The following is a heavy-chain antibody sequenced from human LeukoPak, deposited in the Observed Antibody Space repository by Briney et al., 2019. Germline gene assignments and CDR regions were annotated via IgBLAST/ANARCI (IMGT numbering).Heavy chain of an antibody. CDR1: GFTFSSYA. V-gene: IGHV3-23*01. CDR3: AKGVNYYDSSGYLRMAPHDASDI. Sequence: PGGSLRLSCAASGFTFSSYAMSWVRQAPGKGLEWVSAISGSGGSTYYADSVKGRFTISRDNSKNTLYLQMNSLRAEDTAVYYCAKGVNYYDSSGYLRMAPHDASDIWGQGTMVTVSS. D-gene: IGHD3-22*01. J-gene: IGHJ3*02. CDR2: ISGSGGST.